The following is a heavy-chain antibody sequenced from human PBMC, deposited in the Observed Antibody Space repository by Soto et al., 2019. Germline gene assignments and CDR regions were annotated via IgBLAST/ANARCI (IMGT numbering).Heavy chain of an antibody. CDR2: ISSGVITI. CDR3: AREGYYLNWFDP. V-gene: IGHV3-11*04. J-gene: IGHJ5*02. CDR1: GFTVSDYS. Sequence: PGGSLRLACAASGFTVSDYSMTWIRQAPGKGLEWVSYISSGVITIYYADSVKGRFTISRDNAKNSLYLQMNSLRAEDTAVYYCAREGYYLNWFDPWGQGTLVTVSS. D-gene: IGHD3-10*01.